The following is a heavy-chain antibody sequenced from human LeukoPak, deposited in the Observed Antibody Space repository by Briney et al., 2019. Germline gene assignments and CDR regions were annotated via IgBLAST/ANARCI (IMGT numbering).Heavy chain of an antibody. J-gene: IGHJ4*02. Sequence: PGGPLRLSCAASGFTFSSYWMSWVRQAPGKGLEWVANIKQDGSEKYYVDSVKGRFTISRDNAKNSLYLQMNSLRAEDTAVYYCARVASYDFWSGYRPYYFDYWGQGTLVTVSS. V-gene: IGHV3-7*04. D-gene: IGHD3-3*01. CDR3: ARVASYDFWSGYRPYYFDY. CDR2: IKQDGSEK. CDR1: GFTFSSYW.